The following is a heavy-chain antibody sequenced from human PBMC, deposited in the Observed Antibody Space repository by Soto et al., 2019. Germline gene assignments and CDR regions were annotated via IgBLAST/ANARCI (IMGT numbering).Heavy chain of an antibody. J-gene: IGHJ6*02. CDR2: IYYSGST. CDR1: GGSISSGDYY. Sequence: SETLSLTCTVSGGSISSGDYYWSWIRQPPGKGLEWIGYIYYSGSTYYNPSLKSRVTISVDTSKNQFSLKLSSVTAADTAVYYCARDPAQEGTDYGDYDSYYYYGMDVWGQGTTVTVSS. V-gene: IGHV4-30-4*01. CDR3: ARDPAQEGTDYGDYDSYYYYGMDV. D-gene: IGHD4-17*01.